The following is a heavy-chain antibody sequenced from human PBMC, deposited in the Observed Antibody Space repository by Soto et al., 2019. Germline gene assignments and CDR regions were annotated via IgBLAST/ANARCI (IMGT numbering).Heavy chain of an antibody. J-gene: IGHJ4*02. V-gene: IGHV4-31*03. CDR2: IYYSGST. Sequence: SETLSLTCTVSGGSISSGGYYWSWIRHHPGKGLEWIGYIYYSGSTYYNPSLKSRVTISVDTSKNQFSLKLSSVTAADTAVYYCARDLDGSGSYVDYWGQGTLVTVSS. CDR1: GGSISSGGYY. CDR3: ARDLDGSGSYVDY. D-gene: IGHD3-10*01.